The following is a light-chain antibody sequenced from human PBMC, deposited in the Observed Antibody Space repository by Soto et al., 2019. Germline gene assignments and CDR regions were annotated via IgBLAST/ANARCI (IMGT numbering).Light chain of an antibody. CDR3: SSYTTSSLYV. CDR2: DVS. J-gene: IGLJ1*01. CDR1: NSDVGGYNY. V-gene: IGLV2-14*01. Sequence: VLTQPASVSGAPGQSITISCSGTNSDVGGYNYVSWYQQHPGKAPKLMIYDVSYRPSGISNRFSGSKSDNTASLTISGLQAEDEADYYCSSYTTSSLYVFGTGTKVTV.